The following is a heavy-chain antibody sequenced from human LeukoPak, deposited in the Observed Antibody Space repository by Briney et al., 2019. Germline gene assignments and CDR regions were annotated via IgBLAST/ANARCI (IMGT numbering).Heavy chain of an antibody. CDR3: ARDRYYDSSGYPAGGWFDP. CDR2: IYTSGST. D-gene: IGHD3-22*01. J-gene: IGHJ5*02. Sequence: SETLSLTCSVSGGSISKYYWSWIRQPAGKGLEWIGRIYTSGSTNYNPSLKSRVTMSVDTSKNQFSLKLSSVTAADTAVYYCARDRYYDSSGYPAGGWFDPWGQGTLVTVSS. CDR1: GGSISKYY. V-gene: IGHV4-4*07.